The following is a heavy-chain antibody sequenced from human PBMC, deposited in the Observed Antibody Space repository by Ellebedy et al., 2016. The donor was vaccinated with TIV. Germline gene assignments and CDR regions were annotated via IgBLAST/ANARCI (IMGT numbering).Heavy chain of an antibody. CDR1: GGSISGYS. Sequence: MPGGSLRLSCTVSGGSISGYSWSWIRQPAGKGLEYIGRISTSGGTSYNPSLKSRVSISIDTSKNHFSLRLRSVTAADTAVYYCARGGWNRYGSGSYYDYWGQGTLVTVSS. V-gene: IGHV4-4*07. CDR2: ISTSGGT. J-gene: IGHJ4*02. CDR3: ARGGWNRYGSGSYYDY. D-gene: IGHD3-10*01.